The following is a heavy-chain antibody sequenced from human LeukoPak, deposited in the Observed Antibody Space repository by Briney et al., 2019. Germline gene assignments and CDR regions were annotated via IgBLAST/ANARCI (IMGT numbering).Heavy chain of an antibody. V-gene: IGHV4-39*07. J-gene: IGHJ3*02. CDR2: INHSGST. CDR3: ARVYGSGYDFRGAFDI. Sequence: SETLSLTCTVSGGSISSSGYYWSWIRQPPGKGLEWIGEINHSGSTNYNPSLKSRVTISVDTSKNQFSLKLSSVTAADTAVYYCARVYGSGYDFRGAFDIWGQGTMVTVSS. CDR1: GGSISSSGYY. D-gene: IGHD5-12*01.